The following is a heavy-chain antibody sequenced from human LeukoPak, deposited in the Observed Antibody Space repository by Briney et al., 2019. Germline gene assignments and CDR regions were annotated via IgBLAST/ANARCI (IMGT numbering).Heavy chain of an antibody. CDR2: FDPEDGET. V-gene: IGHV1-24*01. Sequence: ASVKVSCKVSGYTLTELSMHWVRQAPGKGPEWMVGFDPEDGETIYAQKFQGRVTMTEDTSTDTAYMELSSLRSEDTAVYYCANALRDYDSSGYVPDAFDIWGQGTMVTVSS. J-gene: IGHJ3*02. CDR1: GYTLTELS. CDR3: ANALRDYDSSGYVPDAFDI. D-gene: IGHD3-22*01.